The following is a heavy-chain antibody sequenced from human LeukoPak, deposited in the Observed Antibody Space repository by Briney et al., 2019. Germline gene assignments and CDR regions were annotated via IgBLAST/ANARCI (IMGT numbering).Heavy chain of an antibody. V-gene: IGHV3-23*01. CDR1: GCTFSSYA. CDR2: ISGSGGST. Sequence: GGSLRLSCAASGCTFSSYAMSWVRQAPGKGLEWVSAISGSGGSTYYADSVKGRFTISRDNSKNTLYLQMNSLRAEDTAVYYCAKMGRYSSGWYAEYFQHWGQGTLVTVSS. J-gene: IGHJ1*01. D-gene: IGHD6-19*01. CDR3: AKMGRYSSGWYAEYFQH.